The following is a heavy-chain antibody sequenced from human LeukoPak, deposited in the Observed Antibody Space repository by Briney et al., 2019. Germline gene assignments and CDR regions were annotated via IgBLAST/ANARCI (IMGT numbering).Heavy chain of an antibody. CDR2: IYTSGST. CDR1: GGSISSGSYY. V-gene: IGHV4-61*02. D-gene: IGHD4-11*01. Sequence: SETLSLTCTVSGGSISSGSYYWSWIRQPAGKGLEWIGRIYTSGSTNYNPSLKSRVTISVDTSKNQFSLKLSSVTAADTAVYYCAREWGSTVTTEVFDYWGQGTLVTVSS. J-gene: IGHJ4*02. CDR3: AREWGSTVTTEVFDY.